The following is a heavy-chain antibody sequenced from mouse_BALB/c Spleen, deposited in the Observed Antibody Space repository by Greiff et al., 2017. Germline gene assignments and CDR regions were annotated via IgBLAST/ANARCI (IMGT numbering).Heavy chain of an antibody. Sequence: EVKVVESGGGLVKPGGSLKLSCAASGFTFSSYTMSWVRQTPEKRLEWVATISSGGGNTYYPDSVKGRFTISRDNAKNNLYLQMSSLRSEDTALYYCARDGTSYFDYWGQGTTLTVSS. V-gene: IGHV5-9*03. CDR2: ISSGGGNT. CDR3: ARDGTSYFDY. D-gene: IGHD4-1*01. CDR1: GFTFSSYT. J-gene: IGHJ2*01.